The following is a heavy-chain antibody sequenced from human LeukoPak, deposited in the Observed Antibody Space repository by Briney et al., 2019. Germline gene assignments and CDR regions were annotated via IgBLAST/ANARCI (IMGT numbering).Heavy chain of an antibody. CDR3: AREPRGEDAFDI. CDR1: GGSISSGSYY. D-gene: IGHD3-10*01. CDR2: IYTSGST. V-gene: IGHV4-61*02. Sequence: PSETLSLTCTVSGGSISSGSYYWSWIRQPAGKGLEWIGRIYTSGSTNYNPSLKSRVTISVDTSKNQFSLELSSVTAADTAVYYCAREPRGEDAFDIWGQGTMVTVSS. J-gene: IGHJ3*02.